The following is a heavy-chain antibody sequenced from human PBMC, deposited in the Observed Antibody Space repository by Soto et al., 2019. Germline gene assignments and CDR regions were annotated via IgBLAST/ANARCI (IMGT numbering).Heavy chain of an antibody. Sequence: QVQLVQSGGEVKKPGASVKLSCTASGYTFTSFGISWVRQAPGQGLGWMGWISAYNGKTNYAQTVQGRVTMTTDTSTRTVYMDQRSLRSDDTAVYYCARGGDVNYCHGLDVWGQGTTVTVSS. D-gene: IGHD5-12*01. V-gene: IGHV1-18*01. CDR2: ISAYNGKT. CDR3: ARGGDVNYCHGLDV. CDR1: GYTFTSFG. J-gene: IGHJ6*02.